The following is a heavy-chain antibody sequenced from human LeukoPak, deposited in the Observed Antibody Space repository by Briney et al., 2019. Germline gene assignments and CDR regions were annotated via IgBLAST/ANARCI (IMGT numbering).Heavy chain of an antibody. CDR2: IASDGSST. J-gene: IGHJ4*02. Sequence: PGGSLRLSCAASGLTFSSYWMHWVRHAPGKGLVWVSRIASDGSSTTYADSVKGRFSISRDNAKNTLYLQMNSLRVEDTAVYYCARGRPHGNDYWGQGTLVTVSS. V-gene: IGHV3-74*01. CDR1: GLTFSSYW. D-gene: IGHD4-23*01. CDR3: ARGRPHGNDY.